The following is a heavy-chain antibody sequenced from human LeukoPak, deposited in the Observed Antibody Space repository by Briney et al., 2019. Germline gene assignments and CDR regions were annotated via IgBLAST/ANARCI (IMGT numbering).Heavy chain of an antibody. J-gene: IGHJ4*02. V-gene: IGHV3-9*01. D-gene: IGHD6-19*01. CDR2: ISWNSGSI. CDR1: GFTFDDYA. CDR3: AKDRYSSGWYPILFDY. Sequence: GGSLRLSYAASGFTFDDYAMHWVRHAPGKGLERVSGISWNSGSIGYADSVKGRFTISRDNAKNSLYLQMNSLRAEDTALYYCAKDRYSSGWYPILFDYWGQGTLVTVSS.